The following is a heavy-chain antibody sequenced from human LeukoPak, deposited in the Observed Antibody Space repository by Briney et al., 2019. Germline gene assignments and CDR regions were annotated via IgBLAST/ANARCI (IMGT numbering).Heavy chain of an antibody. CDR3: ARYSSEDPVDDAFDI. D-gene: IGHD1-14*01. V-gene: IGHV3-48*03. J-gene: IGHJ3*02. CDR1: GFTLSSYE. CDR2: ISSSGSTI. Sequence: GGSLRLSCAASGFTLSSYEMNWVRQAPGKGLEWVSYISSSGSTIYYADSVKGRFTISRDNAKNSLYLQMNSLRAEDTAVYYCARYSSEDPVDDAFDIWGQGTMVTVSS.